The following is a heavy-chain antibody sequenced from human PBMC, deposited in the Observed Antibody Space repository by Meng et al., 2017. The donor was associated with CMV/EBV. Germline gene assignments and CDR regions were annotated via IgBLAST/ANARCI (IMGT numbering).Heavy chain of an antibody. V-gene: IGHV3-30*02. Sequence: SLNTSCAASGFTFSSYGMHWVRPAPGKGLEWVAFIRYDGSNKYYADSVKGRFTISRDNSKNTLYLQMDSLRAEDTAVYFCAKGPNPILGNHYLDYWGQGTLVTVSS. CDR1: GFTFSSYG. CDR2: IRYDGSNK. D-gene: IGHD3-3*02. J-gene: IGHJ4*02. CDR3: AKGPNPILGNHYLDY.